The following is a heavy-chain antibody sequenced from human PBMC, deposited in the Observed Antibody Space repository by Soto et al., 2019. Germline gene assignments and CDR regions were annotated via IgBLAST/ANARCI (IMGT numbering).Heavy chain of an antibody. Sequence: QVQLVESGGGVVQPGRSLRLSCAASGFTFSSYAMHWVRQAPGKGLEWVAVISSDGSNEYYADSVKGRFTISRDNSKNPLYLQRKSVRVEDTVVYCCARDGPPLWSGFSFDYWGQGTLGTVSP. CDR3: ARDGPPLWSGFSFDY. CDR1: GFTFSSYA. V-gene: IGHV3-30-3*01. CDR2: ISSDGSNE. D-gene: IGHD3-3*01. J-gene: IGHJ4*02.